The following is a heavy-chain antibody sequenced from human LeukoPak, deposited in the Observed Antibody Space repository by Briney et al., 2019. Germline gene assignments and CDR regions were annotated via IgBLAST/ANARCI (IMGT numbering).Heavy chain of an antibody. CDR2: INSDGSST. V-gene: IGHV3-74*01. CDR1: GFTFSSSW. J-gene: IGHJ4*02. Sequence: PGGSLRLSCAASGFTFSSSWMHWVRQAPEKGLVWVSRINSDGSSTSYADSVKGRFTISRDNAKNTLFLQMNSLRAEDTAVYYCARGQFAAALDYWGQGTLVTVSS. D-gene: IGHD6-13*01. CDR3: ARGQFAAALDY.